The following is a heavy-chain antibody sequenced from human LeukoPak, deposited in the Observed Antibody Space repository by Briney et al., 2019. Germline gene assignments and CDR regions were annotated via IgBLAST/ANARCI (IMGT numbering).Heavy chain of an antibody. CDR2: IYYSGST. V-gene: IGHV4-34*01. CDR1: GASFSNYY. CDR3: ARATLEDIVVVPAANLGYYMDV. Sequence: SETLSLTCVVYGASFSNYYWSWIRQPPGKGLEWIGSIYYSGSTYYNPSLKSRVTISVDTSKNQFSLKLSSVTAADTAVYYCARATLEDIVVVPAANLGYYMDVWGKGTTVTISS. J-gene: IGHJ6*03. D-gene: IGHD2-2*01.